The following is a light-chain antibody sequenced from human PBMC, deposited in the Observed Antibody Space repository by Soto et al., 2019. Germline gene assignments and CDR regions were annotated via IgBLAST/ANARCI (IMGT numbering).Light chain of an antibody. CDR3: ISYAGSSIWV. CDR1: SSDVGAYNH. J-gene: IGLJ3*02. V-gene: IGLV2-8*01. CDR2: DVT. Sequence: QSVLTQPPSASGSPGQSVTISCTGTSSDVGAYNHVSWYQQHPGKAPKLMIYDVTKRPSGVPDRFSGSKSGNTASLTVSGLQAEDEADYYCISYAGSSIWVFGGGTQLTVL.